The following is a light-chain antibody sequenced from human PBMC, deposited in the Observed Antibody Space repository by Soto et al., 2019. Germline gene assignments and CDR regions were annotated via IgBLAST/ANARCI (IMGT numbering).Light chain of an antibody. CDR2: AAS. J-gene: IGKJ4*01. Sequence: DIQMTQSPSSLSASVGDRVTITCRASQSITTYLNWYQQRPGTAPKVLIFAASTLQSGVPSRFSGSGSGTDFTLTISSLQPEDGATYYCQQSYKTPLTFGGGTKVEIK. V-gene: IGKV1-39*01. CDR1: QSITTY. CDR3: QQSYKTPLT.